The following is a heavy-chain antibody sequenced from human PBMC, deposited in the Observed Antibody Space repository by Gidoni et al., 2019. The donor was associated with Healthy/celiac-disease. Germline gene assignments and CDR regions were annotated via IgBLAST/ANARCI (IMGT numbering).Heavy chain of an antibody. CDR2: IYYSGST. CDR1: GGSISSVGYY. V-gene: IGHV4-31*03. D-gene: IGHD2-15*01. J-gene: IGHJ3*02. CDR3: ARATDIVVVVANAFDI. Sequence: QVQLQESGPGLVTPSQTLSLTCTVSGGSISSVGYYWSWIRQHPGKGLEWIGYIYYSGSTYYNPSLKSRVTISVDTSKNQFSLKLSSVTAADTAVYYCARATDIVVVVANAFDIWGQGTMVTVSS.